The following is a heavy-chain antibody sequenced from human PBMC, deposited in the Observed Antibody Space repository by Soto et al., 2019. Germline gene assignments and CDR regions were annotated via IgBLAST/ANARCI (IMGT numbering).Heavy chain of an antibody. D-gene: IGHD3-9*01. CDR2: IYWDDDK. V-gene: IGHV2-5*02. CDR1: GFSLSTSEVG. J-gene: IGHJ4*02. CDR3: AHRFDWYYFDY. Sequence: QITLKASGPTLVKPTQTLTLTCTFSGFSLSTSEVGVGWFRQPPGKALEWLALIYWDDDKRYSPSLKTRLTLAKDTSKSQVVLTMTNMDPGDTATYYCAHRFDWYYFDYCGQGTLVTVSS.